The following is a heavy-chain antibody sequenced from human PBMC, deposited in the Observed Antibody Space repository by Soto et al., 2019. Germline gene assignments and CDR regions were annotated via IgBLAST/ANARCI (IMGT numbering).Heavy chain of an antibody. CDR1: GLTFDDYA. CDR2: ISWNSGSI. Sequence: EVQLVESGGGLVQPGRSLRLSCAASGLTFDDYAMHWVRQAPGRGLEWVSGISWNSGSIGYADSVKGRFTISRDNAKNYLYLQMNSLRAEDTALYYWATDIWAVAGKEVVYWGQGTLVTVSS. V-gene: IGHV3-9*01. CDR3: ATDIWAVAGKEVVY. J-gene: IGHJ4*02. D-gene: IGHD6-19*01.